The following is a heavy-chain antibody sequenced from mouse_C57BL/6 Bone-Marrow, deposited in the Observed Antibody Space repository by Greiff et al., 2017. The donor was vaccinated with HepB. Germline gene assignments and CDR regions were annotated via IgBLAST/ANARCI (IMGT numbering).Heavy chain of an antibody. D-gene: IGHD2-4*01. CDR2: IDPSDSET. CDR3: AIYYDYYYAMDY. J-gene: IGHJ4*01. CDR1: GYTFTSYW. V-gene: IGHV1-52*01. Sequence: QVQLQQPGAELVRPGSSVKLSCKASGYTFTSYWMHWVKQRPIQGLEWIGNIDPSDSETHYNQKFKDKATLTVDKSSSTAYMQLSSLTSEDSAVYYCAIYYDYYYAMDYWGQGTSVTVSS.